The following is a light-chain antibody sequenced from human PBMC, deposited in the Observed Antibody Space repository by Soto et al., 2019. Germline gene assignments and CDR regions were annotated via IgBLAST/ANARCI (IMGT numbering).Light chain of an antibody. CDR2: GAS. J-gene: IGKJ5*01. CDR3: QQYGSSPIT. Sequence: EIVLTQSPGTLSLSPGERATLSCRASQSVRSSYLAWYQQKPGQAPRLLIFGASSRAAGIPDRFSGSGSGTHFTLTISRLEPEDFAVYYCQQYGSSPITFGQGTRLEIK. CDR1: QSVRSSY. V-gene: IGKV3-20*01.